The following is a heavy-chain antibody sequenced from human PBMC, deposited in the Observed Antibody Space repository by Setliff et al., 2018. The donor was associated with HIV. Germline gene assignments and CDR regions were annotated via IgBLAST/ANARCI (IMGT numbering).Heavy chain of an antibody. D-gene: IGHD6-19*01. Sequence: PSETLSLTCIVSGASISSQYWSWIRQPAGKGLEWIGRVYSSGNTNYNPSFKSRVTMSVDTSKNQFSLNLNSVTAADTAVYYCASTGYSSGWSFDYWGQGTLVTSPQ. CDR2: VYSSGNT. CDR1: GASISSQY. V-gene: IGHV4-4*07. CDR3: ASTGYSSGWSFDY. J-gene: IGHJ4*02.